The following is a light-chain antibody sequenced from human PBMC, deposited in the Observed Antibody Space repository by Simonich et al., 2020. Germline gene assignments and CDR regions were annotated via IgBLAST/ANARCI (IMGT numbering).Light chain of an antibody. V-gene: IGKV4-1*01. CDR3: QQYYSTPPT. J-gene: IGKJ2*01. CDR1: QSVLYSSNNKNY. Sequence: DIVMTQSPDSLAVCLGERATINCKSSQSVLYSSNNKNYLAWYQQKPGQPPKPLIYWASTRESGVPDRFSGSGSGTDFTLTISSLQAEDVAVYYCQQYYSTPPTFGQGTKLEIK. CDR2: WAS.